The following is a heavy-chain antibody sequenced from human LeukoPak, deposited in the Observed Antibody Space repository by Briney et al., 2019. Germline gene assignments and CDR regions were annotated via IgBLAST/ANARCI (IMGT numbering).Heavy chain of an antibody. Sequence: PGGSLRLSCAASGFTFSSYWMRWVRRAPGKGLVWVSRTNSDGSSTSYADSVKGRFTISRDNAKNMLYLQMSSLRAEDTAVYYCARTPYYHDSSGYYYDYWGQGTLVTVSS. V-gene: IGHV3-74*01. D-gene: IGHD3-22*01. CDR2: TNSDGSST. CDR3: ARTPYYHDSSGYYYDY. CDR1: GFTFSSYW. J-gene: IGHJ4*02.